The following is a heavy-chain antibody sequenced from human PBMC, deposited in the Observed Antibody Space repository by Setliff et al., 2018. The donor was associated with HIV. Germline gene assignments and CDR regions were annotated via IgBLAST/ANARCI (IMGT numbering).Heavy chain of an antibody. CDR2: IIPIFGTA. D-gene: IGHD5-12*01. CDR3: ARGHSGPRDRACDI. Sequence: SVKVSCKVSGGTFRNYAISWVRQAPGQGLEWMGRIIPIFGTANYAQKFQGRVTITADRSTSTAYMELSSLRSEDTAVYYCARGHSGPRDRACDIWGQGTMVTVSS. V-gene: IGHV1-69*06. CDR1: GGTFRNYA. J-gene: IGHJ3*02.